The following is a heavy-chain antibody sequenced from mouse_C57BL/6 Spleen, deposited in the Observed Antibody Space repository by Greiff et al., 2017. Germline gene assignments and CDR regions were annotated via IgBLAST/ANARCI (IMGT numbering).Heavy chain of an antibody. V-gene: IGHV1-55*01. Sequence: QVQLQQSGAELVKPGASVKMSCKASGYTFTSYWITWVKQRPGQGLAWIGDIYPGSGSTNYNEKFKSKATLTVDTSSSTAYLQLRRLTSEDSAVYDSGRDGVVARSYWGQGTSVTVSS. J-gene: IGHJ4*01. D-gene: IGHD1-1*01. CDR2: IYPGSGST. CDR3: GRDGVVARSY. CDR1: GYTFTSYW.